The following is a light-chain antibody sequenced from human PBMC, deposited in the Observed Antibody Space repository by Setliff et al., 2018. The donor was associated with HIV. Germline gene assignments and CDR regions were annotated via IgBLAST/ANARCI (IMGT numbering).Light chain of an antibody. CDR3: SSYAITNTLP. CDR2: EVR. CDR1: SSDVGGYNY. J-gene: IGLJ1*01. Sequence: QSALTQPASVSGSPGQSITIPCTGTSSDVGGYNYVSWYQQHPGKAPKLIIYEVRNRPSGVSNRFSGSKSGNTASLTISGLQAEDEADYYCSSYAITNTLPFGTGTKSPS. V-gene: IGLV2-14*01.